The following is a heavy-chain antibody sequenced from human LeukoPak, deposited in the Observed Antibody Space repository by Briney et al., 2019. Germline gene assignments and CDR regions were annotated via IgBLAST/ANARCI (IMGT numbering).Heavy chain of an antibody. Sequence: SETLSLTCAVYGGSFSGYYWSWIRQPPVKGLEWIGEINHSGSTNYNPSLKSRVTISVDTSKNQFSLKLSSVTAADTAVYYCARSRGDSSGYYYFDYWGQGTLVTVSS. D-gene: IGHD3-22*01. CDR1: GGSFSGYY. J-gene: IGHJ4*02. CDR2: INHSGST. CDR3: ARSRGDSSGYYYFDY. V-gene: IGHV4-34*01.